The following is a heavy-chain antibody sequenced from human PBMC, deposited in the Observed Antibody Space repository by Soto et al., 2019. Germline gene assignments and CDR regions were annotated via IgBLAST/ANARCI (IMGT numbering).Heavy chain of an antibody. Sequence: GGSLRLSCAASGFTFSSYAMSWVRQAPGKGLEWVSAISGSGGSTYYADSVKGRFTISRDNSKNTLYLQMNSLRAEDTAVYYCAKEPRITMVRGVIILGYWGQGTLVTVSS. CDR2: ISGSGGST. J-gene: IGHJ4*02. CDR1: GFTFSSYA. D-gene: IGHD3-10*01. CDR3: AKEPRITMVRGVIILGY. V-gene: IGHV3-23*01.